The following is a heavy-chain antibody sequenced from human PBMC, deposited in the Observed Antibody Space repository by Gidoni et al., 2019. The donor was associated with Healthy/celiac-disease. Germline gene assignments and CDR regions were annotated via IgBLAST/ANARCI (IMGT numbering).Heavy chain of an antibody. J-gene: IGHJ4*02. CDR2: IRGNGGIT. CDR3: AKDRGAGRGSSLDY. D-gene: IGHD6-19*01. CDR1: VFTFSNYA. Sequence: EVQLLESGGGLVQPGGSLRLSCAASVFTFSNYAMSWVRQAPGKGLEWVSAIRGNGGITYYADSVKGRITISRDNSKNTLYLQMNSLRAEDTAVYYCAKDRGAGRGSSLDYWGQGTLVTVSS. V-gene: IGHV3-23*01.